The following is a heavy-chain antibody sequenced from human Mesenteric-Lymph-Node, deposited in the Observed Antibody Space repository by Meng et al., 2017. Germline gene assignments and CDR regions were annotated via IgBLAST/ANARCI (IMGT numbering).Heavy chain of an antibody. CDR3: ASTRSDYYDSSGYYWGYFDY. CDR2: INPNSGGT. D-gene: IGHD3-22*01. V-gene: IGHV1-2*02. Sequence: ASVKVSCKASGYTFTGYYMHWVRQAPGQGLEWMGWINPNSGGTNYAQKFQGRVTMTRDTSISTAYMELSRLRSDDTAVYYCASTRSDYYDSSGYYWGYFDYWGQGTLVTVSS. CDR1: GYTFTGYY. J-gene: IGHJ4*02.